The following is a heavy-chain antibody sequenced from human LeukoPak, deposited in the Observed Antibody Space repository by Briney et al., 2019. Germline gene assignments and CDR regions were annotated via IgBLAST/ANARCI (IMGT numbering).Heavy chain of an antibody. J-gene: IGHJ4*02. D-gene: IGHD4-17*01. Sequence: GGSLRLSCAASGFTFSSYAMHWVRQAPGKGLEWVAVISYDGSNKYYADSVKGRFTISRDNSKNTLYLQMNSLRAEDTAVYYCARDGRLFSAPTVTTDYWGQGTLVTVSS. CDR3: ARDGRLFSAPTVTTDY. V-gene: IGHV3-30-3*01. CDR1: GFTFSSYA. CDR2: ISYDGSNK.